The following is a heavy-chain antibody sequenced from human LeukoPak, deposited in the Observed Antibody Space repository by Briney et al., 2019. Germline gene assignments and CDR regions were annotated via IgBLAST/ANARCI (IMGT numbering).Heavy chain of an antibody. J-gene: IGHJ6*03. CDR1: GYSISSGYY. CDR2: IYHSGST. Sequence: PSETLSLTCAVSGYSISSGYYWGWIRQPTGKGLEWIGSIYHSGSTYYNPSLKSRVTISVDTTKNQFSLKLSSVTAADTAVYDCARVVAAAGYYYYYYMDVWGKGTTVTVSS. D-gene: IGHD6-13*01. V-gene: IGHV4-38-2*01. CDR3: ARVVAAAGYYYYYYMDV.